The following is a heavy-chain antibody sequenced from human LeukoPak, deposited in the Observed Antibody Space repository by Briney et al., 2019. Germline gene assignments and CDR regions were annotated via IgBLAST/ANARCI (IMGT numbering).Heavy chain of an antibody. J-gene: IGHJ4*02. V-gene: IGHV3-66*01. CDR2: IYSDSST. CDR1: GFTVSSNY. D-gene: IGHD5-12*01. Sequence: GGSLRLSCAASGFTVSSNYMSWVRHAPGKGLEWVSVIYSDSSTYYADYVKGRFTISRDKSKNTLYLQMNSLRPEDTAVYYCAMGYSGSPGYFDYWGQGTLVTVSS. CDR3: AMGYSGSPGYFDY.